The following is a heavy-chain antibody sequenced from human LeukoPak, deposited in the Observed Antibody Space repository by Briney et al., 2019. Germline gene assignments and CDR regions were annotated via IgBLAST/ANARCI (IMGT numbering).Heavy chain of an antibody. CDR2: INSDGSST. D-gene: IGHD3-16*02. Sequence: GGSLRLSCAASGFTFSSYWMHWVRQAPGKGLVWVSRINSDGSSTSYADSVKGRFTISRDNAKNTLYLQMNSLRAEDTAVYYCARGDYVWGSYRYKFDYWGQGTLVTVSS. CDR1: GFTFSSYW. V-gene: IGHV3-74*01. CDR3: ARGDYVWGSYRYKFDY. J-gene: IGHJ4*02.